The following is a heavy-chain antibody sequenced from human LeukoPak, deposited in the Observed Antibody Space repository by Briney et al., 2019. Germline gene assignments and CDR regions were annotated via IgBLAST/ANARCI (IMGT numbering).Heavy chain of an antibody. V-gene: IGHV5-51*01. CDR1: GYNFINYW. D-gene: IGHD3-22*01. CDR2: IYPGDSDT. J-gene: IGHJ4*02. CDR3: ARLEYYYDSSGYYLGPH. Sequence: GESLKISCKVSGYNFINYWIGWVRQMPGKGLEWMGIIYPGDSDTRYSPSFQGQVTISADKSIGTAYLQWSSLKASDTAMYYCARLEYYYDSSGYYLGPHWGQGTVVTVSS.